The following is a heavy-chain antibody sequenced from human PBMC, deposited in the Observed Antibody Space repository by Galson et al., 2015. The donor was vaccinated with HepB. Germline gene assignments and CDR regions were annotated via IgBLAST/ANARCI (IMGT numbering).Heavy chain of an antibody. CDR1: GYTFTSYA. CDR3: ARDLCTSCYHRGSSPEVGDY. CDR2: INAGNGNT. Sequence: SVKVSCKASGYTFTSYAMHWVRQAPGQRLEWMGWINAGNGNTKYSQKFQGRVTITRDTSASTAYMELSSLRSEDTAVYYCARDLCTSCYHRGSSPEVGDYWGQGTLVTVSS. D-gene: IGHD2-2*01. J-gene: IGHJ4*02. V-gene: IGHV1-3*01.